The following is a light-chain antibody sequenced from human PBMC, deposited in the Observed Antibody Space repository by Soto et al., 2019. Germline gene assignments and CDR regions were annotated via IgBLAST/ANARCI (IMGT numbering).Light chain of an antibody. CDR3: QQFSSYPLT. J-gene: IGKJ4*02. CDR2: AAS. CDR1: QSISNH. V-gene: IGKV1-39*01. Sequence: DIQMTQSPSSLSASVEDRVIITCRASQSISNHLNWYQQKPGKAPKLLIFAASSLQSGVPSRFSGGGSGTDFTLTISSLQPEDFAVYYCQQFSSYPLTCGGGTKGDI.